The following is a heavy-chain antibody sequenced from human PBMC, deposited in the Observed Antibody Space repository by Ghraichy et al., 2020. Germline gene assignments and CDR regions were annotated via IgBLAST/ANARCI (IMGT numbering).Heavy chain of an antibody. V-gene: IGHV3-48*01. J-gene: IGHJ2*01. CDR2: ITGSSITI. D-gene: IGHD6-13*01. CDR1: GFSFSDYS. Sequence: GGSLRLSCEGSGFSFSDYSMIWVRLTPRKALEWVSYITGSSITIFYTDYVKGRFNISSDNAKNSLYLQMNSMSAEDTAVYYCARLALPRRAAVGDWYFDLWGRGTLVTVSS. CDR3: ARLALPRRAAVGDWYFDL.